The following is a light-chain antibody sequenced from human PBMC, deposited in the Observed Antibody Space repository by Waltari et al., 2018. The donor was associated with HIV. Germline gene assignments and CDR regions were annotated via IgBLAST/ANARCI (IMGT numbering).Light chain of an antibody. Sequence: QSVLTQPPSVSGAPGQRVTISCTGSSSNIGAGYEVHWYQQLPGTGPKLLIYDINNPPSGVPDRFSGSKSGTSASLAITGLQAEDEADYYCQSYDSSLSGVLFGGGTKLTVL. J-gene: IGLJ2*01. CDR2: DIN. V-gene: IGLV1-40*01. CDR3: QSYDSSLSGVL. CDR1: SSNIGAGYE.